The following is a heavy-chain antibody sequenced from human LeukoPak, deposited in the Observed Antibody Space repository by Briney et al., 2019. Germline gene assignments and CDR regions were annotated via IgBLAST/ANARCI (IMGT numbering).Heavy chain of an antibody. J-gene: IGHJ4*02. Sequence: ASVKVSCKASGYSFTSYDINWVRQAPGQGFEWVGWMNPNSGNTGHAQEFQGRVTMTRDTSMSTAYMELSSLRYEDTAVYYCARGRGYDRTGYVYYFDFWGQGTLVTLSS. CDR3: ARGRGYDRTGYVYYFDF. CDR1: GYSFTSYD. V-gene: IGHV1-8*01. CDR2: MNPNSGNT. D-gene: IGHD3-22*01.